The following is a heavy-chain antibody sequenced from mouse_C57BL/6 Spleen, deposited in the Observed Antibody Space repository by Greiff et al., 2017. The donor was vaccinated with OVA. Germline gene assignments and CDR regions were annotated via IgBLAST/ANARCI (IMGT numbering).Heavy chain of an antibody. Sequence: QVQLQQSGPELVKPGASVKLSCKASGYTFTSYDINWVKQRPGPGLEWIGWIYPRDGSTKYNEKLKGKATLTVDTSSSTAYMELHSLTSEDSAVYFCARGTVVAPYWFDYWGQGTTLTVSS. D-gene: IGHD1-1*01. CDR2: IYPRDGST. J-gene: IGHJ2*01. CDR3: ARGTVVAPYWFDY. V-gene: IGHV1-85*01. CDR1: GYTFTSYD.